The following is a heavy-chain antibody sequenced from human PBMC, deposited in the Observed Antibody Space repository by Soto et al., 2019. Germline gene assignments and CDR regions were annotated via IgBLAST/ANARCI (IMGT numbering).Heavy chain of an antibody. CDR3: ARDQRIAAYYYYGMDV. CDR1: GFTFSSYA. V-gene: IGHV3-30-3*01. J-gene: IGHJ6*02. D-gene: IGHD6-13*01. CDR2: ISYDGSNK. Sequence: GGSLRLSCAASGFTFSSYAMHWVRQAPGKGLEWVAVISYDGSNKYYADSVKGRFTISRDNSKNTLYLQMNSLRAEDTAVYYCARDQRIAAYYYYGMDVWGQGTTVTVSS.